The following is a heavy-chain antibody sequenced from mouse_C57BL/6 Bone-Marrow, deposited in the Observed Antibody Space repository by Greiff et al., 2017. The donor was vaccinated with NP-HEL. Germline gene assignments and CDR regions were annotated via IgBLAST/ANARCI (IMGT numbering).Heavy chain of an antibody. CDR2: IWGGGST. V-gene: IGHV2-9*01. J-gene: IGHJ1*03. CDR1: GFSLTSYG. D-gene: IGHD2-1*01. CDR3: AKHRGDGNYSDWYFDV. Sequence: VKLMESGPGLVAPSQSLSITCTVSGFSLTSYGVDWVRQPPGKGLEWLGVIWGGGSTNYNSALMSRLSISKDNSKSQVFLKMNSLQTDDTAMYYCAKHRGDGNYSDWYFDVWGTGTTVTVSS.